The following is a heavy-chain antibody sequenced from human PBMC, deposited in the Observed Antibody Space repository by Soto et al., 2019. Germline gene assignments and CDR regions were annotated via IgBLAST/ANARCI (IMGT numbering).Heavy chain of an antibody. CDR2: IYYSGST. CDR3: ARDLWFGELSLGY. CDR1: GGSISSGDYY. J-gene: IGHJ4*02. Sequence: SETLSLTYTVSGGSISSGDYYWSWIRQPPGKGLEWIGYIYYSGSTYYNPSLKSRVTISVDTSKNQFSLKLSSVTAADTAVYYCARDLWFGELSLGYWGQGTLVTVSS. D-gene: IGHD3-10*01. V-gene: IGHV4-30-4*01.